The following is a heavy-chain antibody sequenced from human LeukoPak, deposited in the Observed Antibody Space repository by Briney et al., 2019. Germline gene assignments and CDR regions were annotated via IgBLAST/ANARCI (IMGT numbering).Heavy chain of an antibody. Sequence: PSEXLSLTCTVSGGSISSYYWSWLRQPAGKGLEWIGRIYTSGSTNYNPSLTSRVTMSVDTSKNQCSLKLSSVTAADTAVYYCARDKVPSYYYYYYMDVWGKGTTVTVSS. CDR2: IYTSGST. J-gene: IGHJ6*03. CDR1: GGSISSYY. D-gene: IGHD2-2*01. CDR3: ARDKVPSYYYYYYMDV. V-gene: IGHV4-4*07.